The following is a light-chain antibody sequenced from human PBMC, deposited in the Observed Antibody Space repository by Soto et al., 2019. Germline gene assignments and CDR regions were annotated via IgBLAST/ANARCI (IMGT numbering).Light chain of an antibody. V-gene: IGKV4-1*01. Sequence: DIVMTQSPDSLAVSLGEGATINCKSSQSALYSSNNKNYLAWYQQKLGQPPKLRIYWASTRESGVPDRFSGRGYGPDFTLTLSSLQAADVAVYYCQQYYTTPRTFGPGTKVEVK. J-gene: IGKJ1*01. CDR3: QQYYTTPRT. CDR1: QSALYSSNNKNY. CDR2: WAS.